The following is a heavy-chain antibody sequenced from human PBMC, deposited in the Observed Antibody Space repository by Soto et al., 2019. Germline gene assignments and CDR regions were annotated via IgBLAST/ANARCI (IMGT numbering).Heavy chain of an antibody. Sequence: SENLSLTCDVSAYSISSGHYWAWVRQPPGKGLEWIGTLYHSGSTYSNPSLRSRVTISIDTSKTQFSLTLSSVTAADTAVYYCASGYGGLFCYWAQGTLVTVSA. V-gene: IGHV4-38-2*01. CDR2: LYHSGST. J-gene: IGHJ4*02. D-gene: IGHD4-17*01. CDR3: ASGYGGLFCY. CDR1: AYSISSGHY.